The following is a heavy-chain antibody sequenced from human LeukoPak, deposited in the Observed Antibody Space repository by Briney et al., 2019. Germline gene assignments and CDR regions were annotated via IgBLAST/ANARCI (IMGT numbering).Heavy chain of an antibody. J-gene: IGHJ4*02. CDR1: GYTFTGYY. D-gene: IGHD4-17*01. CDR3: AISTVTLRVFDY. V-gene: IGHV1-2*06. CDR2: INPNSGGT. Sequence: GASVKVSCKASGYTFTGYYMHWVRQAPGQGLEWMGRINPNSGGTNYAQKFQGRVTMPRDTSISTAYMELSRLRSDDTAVYYCAISTVTLRVFDYWGQGTLVTVSS.